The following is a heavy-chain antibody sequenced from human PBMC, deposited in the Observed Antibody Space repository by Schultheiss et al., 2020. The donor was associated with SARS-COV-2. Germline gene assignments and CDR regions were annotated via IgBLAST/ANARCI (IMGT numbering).Heavy chain of an antibody. V-gene: IGHV4-39*01. CDR3: ARRVNWSQLAGRYFDY. CDR2: IYYSGST. Sequence: SQTLSLTCTVSGGSISSSSYYWGWIRQPPGKGLEWIGSIYYSGSTYYNPSLKSRVTISVDTSKNQFSLKLSSVTAADTAVYYCARRVNWSQLAGRYFDYWGQGTLVTVSS. D-gene: IGHD1-1*01. J-gene: IGHJ4*02. CDR1: GGSISSSSYY.